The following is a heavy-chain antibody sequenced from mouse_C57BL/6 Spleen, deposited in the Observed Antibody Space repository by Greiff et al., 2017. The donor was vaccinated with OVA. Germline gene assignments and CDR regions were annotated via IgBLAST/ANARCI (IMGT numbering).Heavy chain of an antibody. V-gene: IGHV5-6*01. CDR3: ARQEDGYYFDY. D-gene: IGHD2-3*01. J-gene: IGHJ2*01. Sequence: EVQRVESGGDLVKPGGSLKLSCAASGFTFSSYGMSWVRQTPDKRLEWVATLSSGGSYTYYPDSVKGRFTISRDNAKNTLYLQMSSLESENTAMYYCARQEDGYYFDYRGKGTTLTVSS. CDR1: GFTFSSYG. CDR2: LSSGGSYT.